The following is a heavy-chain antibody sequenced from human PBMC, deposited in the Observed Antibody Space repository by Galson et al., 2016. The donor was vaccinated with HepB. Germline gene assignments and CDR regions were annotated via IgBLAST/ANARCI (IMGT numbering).Heavy chain of an antibody. Sequence: SVKVSCKAFRYTFTDYYMHWVRQAPGQGLEWMGWINPKSGGTKYAQKFQGRVIMTRDTSTNTAYMELRRLRSDDTAVYYCARSTKVGEWGGLGYLDSWGQGTLVTVSS. CDR3: ARSTKVGEWGGLGYLDS. J-gene: IGHJ4*02. D-gene: IGHD3-10*01. CDR2: INPKSGGT. V-gene: IGHV1-2*02. CDR1: RYTFTDYY.